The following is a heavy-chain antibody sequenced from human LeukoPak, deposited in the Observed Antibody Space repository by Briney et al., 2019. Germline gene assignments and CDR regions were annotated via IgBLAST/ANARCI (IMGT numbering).Heavy chain of an antibody. V-gene: IGHV4-59*01. D-gene: IGHD1-26*01. CDR1: RGSLSSYY. CDR2: IYYSGST. J-gene: IGHJ4*02. CDR3: ARGYSANYGRFDY. Sequence: PSETLSLTCTVSRGSLSSYYWSWIRQPPGKGLEWIGYIYYSGSTNYNPSLKSRVTISVDTSKNQFSLKLSSVTAADTAFYYCARGYSANYGRFDYWGQGTLVTVSS.